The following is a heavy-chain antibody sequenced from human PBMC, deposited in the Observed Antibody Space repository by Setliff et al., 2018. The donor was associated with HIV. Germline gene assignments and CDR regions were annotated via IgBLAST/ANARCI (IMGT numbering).Heavy chain of an antibody. J-gene: IGHJ3*01. CDR1: GFTFSSYW. CDR3: ASYGESGAGRRPGRGAFDV. D-gene: IGHD4-17*01. CDR2: IQKDGSGK. Sequence: PGGSLRLSCAASGFTFSSYWMSWVRQAPGKGLEWVADIQKDGSGKKYVDSVTGRFTISRDNARNSLHLEMNSLRAEDTAVYYCASYGESGAGRRPGRGAFDVWGQGTMVTVSS. V-gene: IGHV3-7*03.